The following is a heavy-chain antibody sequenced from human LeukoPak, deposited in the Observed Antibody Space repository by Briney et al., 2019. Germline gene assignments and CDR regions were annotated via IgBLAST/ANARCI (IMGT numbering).Heavy chain of an antibody. J-gene: IGHJ3*01. D-gene: IGHD3-10*01. CDR1: GFTFSSYD. V-gene: IGHV3-48*03. CDR2: ISVSGNTI. CDR3: ARHLYASGSYSAFDV. Sequence: GGSLRLSCAASGFTFSSYDMNWVRQAPGKGLEWVSYISVSGNTIYYANSVKGRFTISRDNARNSLYLQMNSLRAEDTAVYYCARHLYASGSYSAFDVWGRGTMVTVSS.